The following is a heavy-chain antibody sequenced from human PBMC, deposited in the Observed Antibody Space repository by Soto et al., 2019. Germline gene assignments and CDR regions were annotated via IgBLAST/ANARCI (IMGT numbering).Heavy chain of an antibody. J-gene: IGHJ6*02. D-gene: IGHD2-15*01. V-gene: IGHV3-23*01. CDR3: AKAMDVVVVAATHDYYYYYGMDV. Sequence: GGSLRLSCAASGFTFSNYAMSWVRQAPGKGLEWVSAISGSGGSTYYADSVKGRFTISRDNSKNTLYLQMNSLRAEDTAVYYCAKAMDVVVVAATHDYYYYYGMDVWGHGTTVTVS. CDR2: ISGSGGST. CDR1: GFTFSNYA.